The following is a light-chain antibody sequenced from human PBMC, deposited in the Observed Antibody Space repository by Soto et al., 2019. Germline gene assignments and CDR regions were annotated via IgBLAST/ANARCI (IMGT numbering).Light chain of an antibody. V-gene: IGLV1-40*01. Sequence: QSVLTQPPSVSGAPGQRVTISCTGSSSNIGAGFDVHWYHQIAGTAPKLLIYGNSNRPSGVPDRFSGSKSGTSASLAISELQSEDEADYFCAAWDDGLNGPVFGGGTKVTVL. CDR1: SSNIGAGFD. J-gene: IGLJ3*02. CDR2: GNS. CDR3: AAWDDGLNGPV.